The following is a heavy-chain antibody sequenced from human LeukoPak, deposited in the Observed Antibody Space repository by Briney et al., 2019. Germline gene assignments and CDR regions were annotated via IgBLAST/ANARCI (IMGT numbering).Heavy chain of an antibody. Sequence: SETLSLACTVSGGSISSSSYYWGWIRQPPGKGLEWIGSIYYSGSTYYNPSLKSRVTISIDTSKNQFSLKLSSVTAADMAVYYCARVDTLRGVTHYYYYMDVWGKGTTVTVSS. J-gene: IGHJ6*03. CDR2: IYYSGST. V-gene: IGHV4-39*07. D-gene: IGHD3-10*01. CDR3: ARVDTLRGVTHYYYYMDV. CDR1: GGSISSSSYY.